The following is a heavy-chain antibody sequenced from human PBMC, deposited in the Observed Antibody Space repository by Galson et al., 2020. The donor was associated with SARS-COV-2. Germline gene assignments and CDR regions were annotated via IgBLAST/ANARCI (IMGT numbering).Heavy chain of an antibody. V-gene: IGHV3-13*01. CDR3: ARAGMVRGVGTYYYYYYMDV. D-gene: IGHD3-10*01. CDR1: GFTFSSYD. CDR2: IGTAGDT. Sequence: GGSLRLSCAASGFTFSSYDMHWVRQATGKGLEWVSAIGTAGDTYYPGSVKGRFTISRENAKNSLYLQMNSLRAGDTAVYYCARAGMVRGVGTYYYYYYMDVWGKGTTVTVSS. J-gene: IGHJ6*03.